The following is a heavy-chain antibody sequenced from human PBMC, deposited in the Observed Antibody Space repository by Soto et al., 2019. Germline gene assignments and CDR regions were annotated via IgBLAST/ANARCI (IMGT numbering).Heavy chain of an antibody. Sequence: PGGFMRLSYTASGVTCRSYAMSWVRKATGKGLEWVSAISGSGGSTYYADSVKGRFTISRDNSKNTLYLQMNSLRAEDTAVYYCAKASYYDILTGSVFFDYWGQGTLVTVSS. J-gene: IGHJ4*02. CDR2: ISGSGGST. CDR1: GVTCRSYA. CDR3: AKASYYDILTGSVFFDY. V-gene: IGHV3-23*01. D-gene: IGHD3-9*01.